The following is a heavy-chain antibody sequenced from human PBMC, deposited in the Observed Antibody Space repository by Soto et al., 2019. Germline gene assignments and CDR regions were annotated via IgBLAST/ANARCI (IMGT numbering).Heavy chain of an antibody. CDR2: IYYSGST. CDR3: ARDYDILTGYYRPDAFDI. CDR1: GGSISSSSDY. D-gene: IGHD3-9*01. Sequence: SETLSLTCTVSGGSISSSSDYWGWIRQSPGKGLEWIGTIYYSGSTYYNPSLKSRVIISVDTSKNQFSLRLRSVTAADTAVYFCARDYDILTGYYRPDAFDIWGQGTMVTVSS. V-gene: IGHV4-39*02. J-gene: IGHJ3*02.